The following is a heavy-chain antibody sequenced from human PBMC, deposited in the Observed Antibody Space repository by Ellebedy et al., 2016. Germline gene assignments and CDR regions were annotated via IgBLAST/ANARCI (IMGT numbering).Heavy chain of an antibody. Sequence: LRLSCTVSGGSISSGGYYWSWIRQHPGKGLEWIGYIYYSGSTYYNPPLKSRVTISVDTSKNQFSLKLSSVTAADTAVYYCARGLPLEWLSHFDYWGQGTLVTVSS. J-gene: IGHJ4*02. CDR3: ARGLPLEWLSHFDY. D-gene: IGHD3-3*01. CDR2: IYYSGST. CDR1: GGSISSGGYY. V-gene: IGHV4-31*03.